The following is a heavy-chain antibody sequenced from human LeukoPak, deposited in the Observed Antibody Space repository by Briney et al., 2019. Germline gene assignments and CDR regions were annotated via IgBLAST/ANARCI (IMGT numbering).Heavy chain of an antibody. CDR1: GYTFTSYD. J-gene: IGHJ6*03. V-gene: IGHV1-8*01. CDR2: MNPNSGNT. Sequence: ASVKVSCKASGYTFTSYDINWVRQATGQGLDGMGWMNPNSGNTGYAQKFQGRVTMTRNTSISTAYMELSSLRSEDTAVYYCARAERYSSGWYSYYYYYYYMDVWGKGTTVTVSS. D-gene: IGHD6-13*01. CDR3: ARAERYSSGWYSYYYYYYYMDV.